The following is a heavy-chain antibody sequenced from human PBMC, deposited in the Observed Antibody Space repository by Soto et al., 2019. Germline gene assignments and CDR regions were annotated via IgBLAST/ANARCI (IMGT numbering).Heavy chain of an antibody. V-gene: IGHV3-23*01. D-gene: IGHD3-3*01. CDR3: AKFPALGGSWFDP. CDR2: VSVTGGGR. CDR1: GFTFSSYV. J-gene: IGHJ5*02. Sequence: PGGSLSLSCAASGFTFSSYVMSWVRQAPGKGLEWVSTVSVTGGGRYYADSVKGRFTISRDNSKDTLYLQVNSLKAEDTAVYYCAKFPALGGSWFDPWGQGTLVTVSS.